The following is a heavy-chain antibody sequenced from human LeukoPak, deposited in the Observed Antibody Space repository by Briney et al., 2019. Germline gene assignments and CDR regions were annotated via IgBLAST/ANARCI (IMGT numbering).Heavy chain of an antibody. CDR1: GFTFSSYS. CDR2: ISSSSSYI. D-gene: IGHD5-18*01. J-gene: IGHJ4*02. Sequence: GGSLRLSCAASGFTFSSYSMNWVRQAPGKGLEWISSISSSSSYIYYADSVKGRFTISRDNAKNSLYLQMNSLRAEDTAVYYCAREVTAMVLVGWGQGTLVTVSS. V-gene: IGHV3-21*01. CDR3: AREVTAMVLVG.